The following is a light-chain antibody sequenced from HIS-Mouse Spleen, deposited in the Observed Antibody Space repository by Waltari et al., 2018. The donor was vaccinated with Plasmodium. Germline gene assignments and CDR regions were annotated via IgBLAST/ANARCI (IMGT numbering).Light chain of an antibody. V-gene: IGLV3-10*01. J-gene: IGLJ3*02. CDR1: ALPKKY. CDR2: EDS. Sequence: SYALTQPPSVSVSPGPTARLTCPGDALPKKYAYWYQQKSGPAPVLVIYEDSKRPSGIPERFSGSSSGTMATLTISGAQVEDEADYYCYSTDSSGNHRVFGGGTKLTVL. CDR3: YSTDSSGNHRV.